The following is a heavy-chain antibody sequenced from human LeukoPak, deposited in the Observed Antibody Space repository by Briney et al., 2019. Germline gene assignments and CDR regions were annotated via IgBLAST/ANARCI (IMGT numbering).Heavy chain of an antibody. J-gene: IGHJ4*02. CDR2: ISGSGGST. D-gene: IGHD2-2*01. Sequence: GGSLRLSFAASGFTFSSYAMSWVRQAPGKGLEWVSAISGSGGSTYYADSVKGRFTISRDNSKNTLYLQMNSLRAEDTAVYYCAKDGCSSTSCLRNLDYWGQGTLVTVSS. V-gene: IGHV3-23*01. CDR1: GFTFSSYA. CDR3: AKDGCSSTSCLRNLDY.